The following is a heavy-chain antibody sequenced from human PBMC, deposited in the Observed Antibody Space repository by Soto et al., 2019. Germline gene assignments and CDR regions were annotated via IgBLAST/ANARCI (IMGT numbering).Heavy chain of an antibody. Sequence: QVQLVQSGGEVKKPGASVKVSCKTSGYSFTTYGISWVRQAPGQGLEWMGWISAYNGNTNYAQKVQDRVTTTTDTSTSTAYMGPRSPRSDDTAVYCCAREGPAPYYCSGMDGWRQGNTVTVPS. CDR3: AREGPAPYYCSGMDG. CDR1: GYSFTTYG. CDR2: ISAYNGNT. V-gene: IGHV1-18*01. J-gene: IGHJ6*02.